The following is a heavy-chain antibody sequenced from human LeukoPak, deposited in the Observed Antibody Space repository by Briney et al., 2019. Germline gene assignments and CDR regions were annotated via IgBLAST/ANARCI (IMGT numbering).Heavy chain of an antibody. Sequence: GGSLRLSCAASGFTVSSNYMGWVRQAPGKGLEWVSVIYSGGSTYYADSVKGRFTISRDNSKNTLYLQMNSLRAEDTAVYYCARDRHDYGGNSGWYFDLWGRGTLVTVSS. CDR1: GFTVSSNY. CDR3: ARDRHDYGGNSGWYFDL. V-gene: IGHV3-53*01. J-gene: IGHJ2*01. D-gene: IGHD4-23*01. CDR2: IYSGGST.